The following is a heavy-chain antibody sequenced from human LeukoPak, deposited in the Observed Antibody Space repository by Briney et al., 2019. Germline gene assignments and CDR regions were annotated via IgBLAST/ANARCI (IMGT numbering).Heavy chain of an antibody. Sequence: PGWSLRLSCAASGFTFDDYGMNWVRQAPGKGLEWVCGINWNGGSTGYADSVKGRFTIYRDNAKNSLYLQVSSLRAEDTAWYYCARGQNYYGSGSQTFDIWGQGTMVTVSS. CDR3: ARGQNYYGSGSQTFDI. CDR2: INWNGGST. V-gene: IGHV3-20*04. CDR1: GFTFDDYG. J-gene: IGHJ3*02. D-gene: IGHD3-10*01.